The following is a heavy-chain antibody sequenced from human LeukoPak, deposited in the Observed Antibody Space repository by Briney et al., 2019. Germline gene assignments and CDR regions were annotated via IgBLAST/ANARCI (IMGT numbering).Heavy chain of an antibody. CDR2: MNPKSGYT. CDR3: ARVTGSIDY. D-gene: IGHD1-26*01. Sequence: GASVTVSCKASGYTFTNYDINWVRQAPGQGLEWMGWMNPKSGYTGYAQKFQGRVTMTRDTSISTAYMELGSLRSEDTAVYYCARVTGSIDYWGQGTLVTVSS. J-gene: IGHJ4*02. CDR1: GYTFTNYD. V-gene: IGHV1-8*01.